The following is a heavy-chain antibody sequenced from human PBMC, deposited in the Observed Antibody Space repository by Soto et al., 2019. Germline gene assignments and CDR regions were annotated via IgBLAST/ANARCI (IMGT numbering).Heavy chain of an antibody. Sequence: GGSLRLSCAASGFTFSSYGMHWVRQAPGKGLEWVAVISYDGSNKYYADSVKGRFTISRDNSKNTLYLQTNSLRAGDTAVYYCAKDSPRWPRRNYYYYGMDVWGQGTTVTVSS. CDR2: ISYDGSNK. V-gene: IGHV3-30*18. J-gene: IGHJ6*02. D-gene: IGHD2-15*01. CDR1: GFTFSSYG. CDR3: AKDSPRWPRRNYYYYGMDV.